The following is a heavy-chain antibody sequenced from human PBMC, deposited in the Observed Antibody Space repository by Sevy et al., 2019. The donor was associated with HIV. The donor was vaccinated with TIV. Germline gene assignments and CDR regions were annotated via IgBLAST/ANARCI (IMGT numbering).Heavy chain of an antibody. CDR1: RFTFSSYA. Sequence: GGSLRLSCAASRFTFSSYALSWVRQAPGKGLEWVSAISGSGGSTYYADSVKGRFTISRDNSKNTLYLQMNSLRAGDTAVYYCARRDEYYDNGGYYYDRGFDYWGQGTLVTVSS. V-gene: IGHV3-23*01. J-gene: IGHJ4*02. D-gene: IGHD3-22*01. CDR3: ARRDEYYDNGGYYYDRGFDY. CDR2: ISGSGGST.